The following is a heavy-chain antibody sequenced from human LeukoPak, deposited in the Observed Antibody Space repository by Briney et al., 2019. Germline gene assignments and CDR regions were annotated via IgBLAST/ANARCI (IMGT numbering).Heavy chain of an antibody. D-gene: IGHD2-21*01. J-gene: IGHJ4*02. V-gene: IGHV3-30-3*01. CDR1: GFTFSSYA. CDR2: ISYDGSNK. Sequence: GRSLRLSCAASGFTFSSYAMHWVRQAPGKGLEWVAVISYDGSNKYYADSVKGRFTISRDNSKNTLYLQMNSLRAEDTAVYYCARNIVVISRYFDYWGQGTLVTVSS. CDR3: ARNIVVISRYFDY.